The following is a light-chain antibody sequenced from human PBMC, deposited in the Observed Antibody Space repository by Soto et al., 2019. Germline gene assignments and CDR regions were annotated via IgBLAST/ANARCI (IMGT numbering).Light chain of an antibody. J-gene: IGKJ2*01. V-gene: IGKV3-20*01. Sequence: EVVLTQSPGTLSLSPGERATLSCRASQSVTNKYLAWYQQKPGQAPRLLIFGSSDRATGTPDRFSGSGSGTDLTLTLSRLEPEDFAVYYCPQYGSSPPYTFGQGTTLEI. CDR2: GSS. CDR1: QSVTNKY. CDR3: PQYGSSPPYT.